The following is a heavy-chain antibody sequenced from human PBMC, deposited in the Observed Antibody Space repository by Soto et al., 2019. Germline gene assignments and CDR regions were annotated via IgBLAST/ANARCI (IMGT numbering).Heavy chain of an antibody. CDR3: AREGYYYDSSGYYSDAFDI. Sequence: GGSLRLSCAASGFTFSSYAMSWVRQAPGKGLEWVSAISGSGGSTYYADSVKGRFTISRDNSKNTLYLQMNSLRDEDTAVYYCAREGYYYDSSGYYSDAFDIWGQGTMVTVSS. V-gene: IGHV3-23*01. CDR1: GFTFSSYA. J-gene: IGHJ3*02. D-gene: IGHD3-22*01. CDR2: ISGSGGST.